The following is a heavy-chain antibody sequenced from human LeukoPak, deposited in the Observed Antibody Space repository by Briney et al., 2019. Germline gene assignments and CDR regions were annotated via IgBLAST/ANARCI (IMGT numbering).Heavy chain of an antibody. CDR2: INHSGST. Sequence: PSETLSLTCAVYGGSFSGYYWSWIRQPPGKGLEWIGEINHSGSTNYNPSLKSRVTISVDTSKNQFSLKLSSVTAPDTAVYYCARVPRGITMVRGVIPLDPWGQGTLVTVSS. D-gene: IGHD3-10*01. CDR1: GGSFSGYY. J-gene: IGHJ5*02. CDR3: ARVPRGITMVRGVIPLDP. V-gene: IGHV4-34*01.